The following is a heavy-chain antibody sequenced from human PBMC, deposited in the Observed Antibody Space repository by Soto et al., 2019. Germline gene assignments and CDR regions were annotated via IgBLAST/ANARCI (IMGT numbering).Heavy chain of an antibody. Sequence: SETLSLTCAVYGGSFSGYYWSWIRQPPGKGLEWIGEINHSGSTNYNPSLKSRVTISVDTSKNQFSLKLSSVTAADTAVYYCARSPDSSGYYPRWYYYGMDVWGQGTTVTVSS. CDR2: INHSGST. V-gene: IGHV4-34*01. CDR1: GGSFSGYY. CDR3: ARSPDSSGYYPRWYYYGMDV. D-gene: IGHD3-22*01. J-gene: IGHJ6*02.